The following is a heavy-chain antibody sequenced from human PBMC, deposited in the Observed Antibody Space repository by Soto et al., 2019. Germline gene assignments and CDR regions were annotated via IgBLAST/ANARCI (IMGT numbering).Heavy chain of an antibody. Sequence: PGGSLRLSCAASGFTFSSYGMHWVRQAPGKGLEWVAVISYDGSNKYYADSVKGRFTISRDNPKNTLYLQMNSLRAEDTAVYYCAKEPSKQGYWGQGTLVTVSS. J-gene: IGHJ4*02. CDR2: ISYDGSNK. D-gene: IGHD4-4*01. CDR3: AKEPSKQGY. CDR1: GFTFSSYG. V-gene: IGHV3-30*18.